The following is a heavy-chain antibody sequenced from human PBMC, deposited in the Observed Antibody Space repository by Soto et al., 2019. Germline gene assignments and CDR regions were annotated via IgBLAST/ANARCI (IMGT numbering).Heavy chain of an antibody. V-gene: IGHV4-31*01. J-gene: IGHJ5*02. Sequence: QVQLQESGPGLVKPSQTLSLTCTVSGASISSDPYYWSWIRQHPGKGLEWIGYIYYSGNTYYNPSLKSLLIISVDTSKNQLSLKLSSVTAADTAVYYCAKSYGPTDTWFDPWGQGTLVTVSS. CDR3: AKSYGPTDTWFDP. CDR2: IYYSGNT. CDR1: GASISSDPYY. D-gene: IGHD4-17*01.